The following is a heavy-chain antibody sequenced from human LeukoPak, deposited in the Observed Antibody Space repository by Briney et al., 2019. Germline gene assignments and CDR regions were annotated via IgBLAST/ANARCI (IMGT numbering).Heavy chain of an antibody. Sequence: PSETLSLTCTVSGGSISSYYWSWIRQPPGRGLEWIGSSYYSGSTNYNPSLKSRVTISVDTSKNQFSLKLSSVTAADTAVYFCARDSPIGGRNGYRIFDYWGQGTLVTVSS. CDR3: ARDSPIGGRNGYRIFDY. CDR1: GGSISSYY. CDR2: SYYSGST. D-gene: IGHD5-24*01. J-gene: IGHJ4*02. V-gene: IGHV4-59*01.